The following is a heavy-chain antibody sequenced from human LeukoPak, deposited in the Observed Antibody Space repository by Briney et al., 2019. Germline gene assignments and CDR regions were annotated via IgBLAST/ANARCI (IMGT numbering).Heavy chain of an antibody. J-gene: IGHJ4*02. CDR2: TSGSGGST. Sequence: GGSLRLSCAASGFTFSTYAMNWVRLAPGKGLEWVSATSGSGGSTYYADSVKGRFTISRDNSKNTLYLQMNSLRAEDTAVYYCAKAFVVVTAICDFWGQGTLVTVSS. V-gene: IGHV3-23*01. CDR3: AKAFVVVTAICDF. CDR1: GFTFSTYA. D-gene: IGHD2-21*02.